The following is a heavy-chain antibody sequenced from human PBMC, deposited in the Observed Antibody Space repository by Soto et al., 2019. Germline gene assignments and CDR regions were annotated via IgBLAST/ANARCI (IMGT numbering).Heavy chain of an antibody. CDR2: IHYSGSA. V-gene: IGHV4-59*01. CDR1: GGSISRYY. CDR3: GTSYGNAWYTY. J-gene: IGHJ4*02. Sequence: SETLSLTCTVSGGSISRYYWSWVRQPPGKGLEWIGSIHYSGSAPNNPSLKSRVTISVDRSKNQFTLQLTSVTAADTAVYYCGTSYGNAWYTYWGQGTQVTVSS. D-gene: IGHD6-13*01.